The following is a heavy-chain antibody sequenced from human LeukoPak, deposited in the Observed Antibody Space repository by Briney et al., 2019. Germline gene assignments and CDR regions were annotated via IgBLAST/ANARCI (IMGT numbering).Heavy chain of an antibody. D-gene: IGHD2-2*01. CDR1: GFTFSSYS. Sequence: GGSLRLSCAASGFTFSSYSMNWVRRAPGKGLEWVSSISSSSSYIYYADSVKGRFTISRDNAKNSLYLQMNSLRAEDTAVYYCARPPRYCSSTSCYAGAGDDAFDIWGQGTMVTVSS. CDR2: ISSSSSYI. J-gene: IGHJ3*02. CDR3: ARPPRYCSSTSCYAGAGDDAFDI. V-gene: IGHV3-21*01.